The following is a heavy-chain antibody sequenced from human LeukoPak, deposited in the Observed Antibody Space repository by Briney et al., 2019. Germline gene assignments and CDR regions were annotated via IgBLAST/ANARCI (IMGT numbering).Heavy chain of an antibody. CDR3: ARLRSYYDSSGYYRDY. Sequence: SQTLSLXCTVSGGSISSGSYYWSWIRQPAGKGLEWIGRIYTSGITNYNPSLKSRVTISVDTSRNQFSLKLSSVTAADTAVYYCARLRSYYDSSGYYRDYWGQGTLVTVSS. V-gene: IGHV4-61*02. CDR2: IYTSGIT. CDR1: GGSISSGSYY. J-gene: IGHJ4*02. D-gene: IGHD3-22*01.